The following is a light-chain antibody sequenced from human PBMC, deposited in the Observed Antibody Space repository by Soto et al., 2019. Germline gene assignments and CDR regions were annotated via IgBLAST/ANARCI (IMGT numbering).Light chain of an antibody. J-gene: IGLJ1*01. CDR1: SSNMGTNS. Sequence: QSVLTQPPSASGTPGQSVTISCSGGSSNMGTNSVSWNQHFPGTAPKLLIFRSYQRPSGVPDRFSGSKSGTSASLAIRGLQSEDEADYYCAAWDDSLSGPVFGTGTKVTVL. CDR2: RSY. V-gene: IGLV1-44*01. CDR3: AAWDDSLSGPV.